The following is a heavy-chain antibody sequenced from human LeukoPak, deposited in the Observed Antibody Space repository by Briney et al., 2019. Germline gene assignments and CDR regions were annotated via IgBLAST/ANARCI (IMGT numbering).Heavy chain of an antibody. Sequence: SVKVSCKASGGTFSSYAISWVRQAPGQGLEWMRGIIPIFGTANYAQKFQGRVTITADKSTSTAYMELSSLRSEDTAVYYCARGPRYIVVVPAAIQDYYYGMDVWGKGTTVTVSS. CDR3: ARGPRYIVVVPAAIQDYYYGMDV. J-gene: IGHJ6*04. CDR2: IIPIFGTA. CDR1: GGTFSSYA. V-gene: IGHV1-69*06. D-gene: IGHD2-2*02.